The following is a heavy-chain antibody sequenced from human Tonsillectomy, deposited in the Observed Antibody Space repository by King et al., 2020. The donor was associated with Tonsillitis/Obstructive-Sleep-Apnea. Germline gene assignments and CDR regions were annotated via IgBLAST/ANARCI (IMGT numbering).Heavy chain of an antibody. J-gene: IGHJ6*03. CDR2: IYYSGST. CDR3: ATEGRLQTVTWRWRYMDV. V-gene: IGHV4-59*01. CDR1: GGSISNYY. Sequence: QLQESGPGLVKPSETLSLTWSVSGGSISNYYWSWIRPPPGKGLGWIGFIYYSGSTNYNPSLENRVTISVDTSKNQFSLKLSSVTAADTAVYYCATEGRLQTVTWRWRYMDVWGKGTTVTVSS. D-gene: IGHD5-24*01.